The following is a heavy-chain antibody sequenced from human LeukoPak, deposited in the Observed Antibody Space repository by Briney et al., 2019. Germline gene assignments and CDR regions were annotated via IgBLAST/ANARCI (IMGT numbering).Heavy chain of an antibody. CDR2: ISAYNGNT. CDR1: GYTSTSYG. V-gene: IGHV1-18*04. J-gene: IGHJ4*02. D-gene: IGHD2-15*01. CDR3: ARLGYCSGGSCYQYFDY. Sequence: GASVKVSCKASGYTSTSYGISWVRQAPGQGLEWMGWISAYNGNTNYAQKLQGRVTMTTDTSTSTAYMELRSLRSDDTAVYYCARLGYCSGGSCYQYFDYWGQGTLVTVSS.